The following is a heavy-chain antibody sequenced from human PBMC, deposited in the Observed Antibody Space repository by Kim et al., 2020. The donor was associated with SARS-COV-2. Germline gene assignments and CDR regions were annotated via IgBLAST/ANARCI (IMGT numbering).Heavy chain of an antibody. Sequence: SVKVSCKASGGTFSSYAISWVRQAPGQGLEWMGGIIPIFGTANYAQKFQGRVTITADESTSTAYMELSSLRSEDTAVYYCARGRGGYSGYDYDGLFDYWGQGTLVTVSS. D-gene: IGHD5-12*01. V-gene: IGHV1-69*13. CDR3: ARGRGGYSGYDYDGLFDY. CDR1: GGTFSSYA. J-gene: IGHJ4*02. CDR2: IIPIFGTA.